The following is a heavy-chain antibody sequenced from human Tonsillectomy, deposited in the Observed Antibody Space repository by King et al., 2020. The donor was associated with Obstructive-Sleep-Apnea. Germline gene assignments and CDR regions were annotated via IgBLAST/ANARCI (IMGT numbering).Heavy chain of an antibody. Sequence: VQLVQSGAEAKKPGESLRMSCRGSGCRFSRHWIAWVRQRPGKGLEGMGIIYPCDSDTQYSPTFRGRVVIPVDRSISTAYLQWNNLRASDTAIFYCARQQRNAAGTDYPDAGLDIWGQGTKVTVSS. V-gene: IGHV5-51*01. CDR1: GCRFSRHW. CDR3: ARQQRNAAGTDYPDAGLDI. D-gene: IGHD3-10*01. J-gene: IGHJ3*02. CDR2: IYPCDSDT.